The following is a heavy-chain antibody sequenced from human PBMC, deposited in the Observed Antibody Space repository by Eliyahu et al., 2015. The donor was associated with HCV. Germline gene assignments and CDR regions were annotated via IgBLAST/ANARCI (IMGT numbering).Heavy chain of an antibody. V-gene: IGHV4-59*01. CDR3: ASGGGGIAVTGTGGWFDP. J-gene: IGHJ5*02. CDR1: GXSITSYY. D-gene: IGHD6-19*01. CDR2: IHYSGST. Sequence: QVQLQESGPGLVKPSETLSLTCTVSGXSITSYYWXWIRQPPGKGLEWIGYIHYSGSTNCNPXLKXRXTISVDTSKNQXSLNLTSVTAADTAVYYCASGGGGIAVTGTGGWFDPWGQGTLVTVSS.